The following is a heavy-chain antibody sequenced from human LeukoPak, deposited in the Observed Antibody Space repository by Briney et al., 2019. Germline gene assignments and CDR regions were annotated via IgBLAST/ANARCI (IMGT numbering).Heavy chain of an antibody. CDR1: GGSISSGDYY. J-gene: IGHJ6*02. V-gene: IGHV4-30-4*01. Sequence: KTSETLSLTCTVSGGSISSGDYYWSWIRQPPGKGLEWIGYIYYSGSTYYNPSLKSRVTISVDKSKNQFSLKLSSVTAADTAVYYCARRYDFWSGYFGYYYGMDVWGQGTTVTVSS. CDR3: ARRYDFWSGYFGYYYGMDV. D-gene: IGHD3-3*01. CDR2: IYYSGST.